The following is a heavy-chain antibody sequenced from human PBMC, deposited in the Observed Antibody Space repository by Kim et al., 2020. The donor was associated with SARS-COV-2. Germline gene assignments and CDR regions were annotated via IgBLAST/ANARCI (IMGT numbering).Heavy chain of an antibody. V-gene: IGHV3-23*01. CDR1: GFTLSSYA. CDR2: ISGDGGTR. D-gene: IGHD3-22*01. Sequence: GGSLRLSCAASGFTLSSYAMSWVRQAPGKGLEWVSVISGDGGTRYYADSVMGRFTISRDTSKNTLYLQMNSLRAEDTAVYHCAKHRGDSTSQRASNLWGQGTMVTVSA. CDR3: AKHRGDSTSQRASNL. J-gene: IGHJ3*01.